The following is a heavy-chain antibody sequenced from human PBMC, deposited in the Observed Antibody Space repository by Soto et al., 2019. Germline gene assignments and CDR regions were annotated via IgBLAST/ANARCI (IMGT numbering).Heavy chain of an antibody. J-gene: IGHJ4*02. CDR3: AKQRADYGSGADTFYFDS. CDR1: GVTFSNYA. CDR2: LSGSGGTT. V-gene: IGHV3-23*01. Sequence: GGSLRLSCTVSGVTFSNYAMNWVRQAPGKGLEWVSSLSGSGGTTYYADFVKGRFIISRDNSKNTLYLLMNSLRAEDTALYYCAKQRADYGSGADTFYFDSWGQGALVTVSS. D-gene: IGHD3-10*01.